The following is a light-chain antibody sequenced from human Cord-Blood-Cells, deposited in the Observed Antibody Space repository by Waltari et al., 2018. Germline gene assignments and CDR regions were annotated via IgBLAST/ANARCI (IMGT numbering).Light chain of an antibody. V-gene: IGKV1-5*03. Sequence: DIQMTHSPSTLSASVADRVTITCRASQSISSWLAWYQQKPGKAPKLLIYKASSLESGVPSRFSGSGSGTEFTLTISSLQPDDFATYYCQQYKSYSTFGGGTKVEIK. CDR3: QQYKSYST. CDR1: QSISSW. CDR2: KAS. J-gene: IGKJ4*01.